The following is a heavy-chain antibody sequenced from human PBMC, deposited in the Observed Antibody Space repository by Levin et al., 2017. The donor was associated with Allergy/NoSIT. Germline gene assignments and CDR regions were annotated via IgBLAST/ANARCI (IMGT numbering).Heavy chain of an antibody. CDR1: GFTFSSYE. J-gene: IGHJ4*02. D-gene: IGHD5-24*01. V-gene: IGHV3-48*03. CDR3: AREMATIITTNPFDY. Sequence: GGSLRLSCAASGFTFSSYEMNWVRQAPGKGLEWVSYISSSGSTIYYADSVKGRFTISRDNAKNSLYLQMNSLRAEDTAVYYCAREMATIITTNPFDYWGQGTLVTVSS. CDR2: ISSSGSTI.